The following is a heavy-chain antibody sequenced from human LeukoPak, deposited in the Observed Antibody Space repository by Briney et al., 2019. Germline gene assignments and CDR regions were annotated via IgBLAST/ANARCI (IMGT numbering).Heavy chain of an antibody. CDR3: ARTKDILTGFLPDAFDI. D-gene: IGHD3-9*01. Sequence: ASVKVSCKASGGTFSSYAISWVRQPPGQGLEWMGGIIPIFGTANYAQKFQGRVTITADESTSTAYMELSSLRSEDTAVYYCARTKDILTGFLPDAFDIWGQGTMVTVSS. CDR2: IIPIFGTA. CDR1: GGTFSSYA. V-gene: IGHV1-69*13. J-gene: IGHJ3*02.